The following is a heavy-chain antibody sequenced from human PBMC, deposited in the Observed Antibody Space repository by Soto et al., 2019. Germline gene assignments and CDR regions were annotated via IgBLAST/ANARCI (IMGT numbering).Heavy chain of an antibody. J-gene: IGHJ3*02. V-gene: IGHV4-34*01. D-gene: IGHD4-17*01. CDR3: ARGKRTTVTTRGFGAFDI. CDR2: INHSGSA. Sequence: SETLSLTCAVYGGSFIDYSWGWIRQSPGTGLEWIGEINHSGSANYNPSLKSRVTISVDTSKNQFSLKLYSVTAADAAVYYCARGKRTTVTTRGFGAFDIWAQGTMVT. CDR1: GGSFIDYS.